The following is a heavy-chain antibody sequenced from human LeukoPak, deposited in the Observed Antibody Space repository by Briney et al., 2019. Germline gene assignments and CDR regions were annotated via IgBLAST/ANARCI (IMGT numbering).Heavy chain of an antibody. CDR1: GFIFSRNS. Sequence: PGGSLRLSCEASGFIFSRNSMNWVRQAPGKGLEWVSYISSTGGTIYYADSMKGRFTISRDNSKNTLYLQMNSLRAEDTAVYYCAKDRTGGDCLYPHWGQGTLVTVSS. CDR2: ISSTGGTI. J-gene: IGHJ4*02. CDR3: AKDRTGGDCLYPH. D-gene: IGHD2-21*02. V-gene: IGHV3-48*01.